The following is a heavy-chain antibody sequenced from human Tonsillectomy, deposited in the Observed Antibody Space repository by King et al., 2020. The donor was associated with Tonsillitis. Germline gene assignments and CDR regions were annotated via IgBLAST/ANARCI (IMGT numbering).Heavy chain of an antibody. CDR2: INANSGGT. V-gene: IGHV1-2*02. D-gene: IGHD3-10*01. Sequence: VQLVQSGAEVKKPGASVKVSCKASGYTFTGYYMHWVRQAPGQGLEWMGWINANSGGTKYAQKFQGRVTMTRDTSISTAYMELSRLRSDDTAVYYCARGITMVRGSPSGYWGQGTLVTVSS. J-gene: IGHJ4*02. CDR3: ARGITMVRGSPSGY. CDR1: GYTFTGYY.